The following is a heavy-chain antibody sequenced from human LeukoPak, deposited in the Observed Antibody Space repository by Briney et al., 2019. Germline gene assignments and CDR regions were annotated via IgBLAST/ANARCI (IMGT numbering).Heavy chain of an antibody. Sequence: SETLSLTCTVSGGSISSYYWSWIRQPPGKGLEWIGYIYYSGSTNYNPSLKSRVTISVDTSKNQFSLKLSSVTAADTAVYYCARDSYGSGSYYFDYWGQGTLVTVSS. D-gene: IGHD3-10*01. CDR3: ARDSYGSGSYYFDY. J-gene: IGHJ4*02. CDR1: GGSISSYY. CDR2: IYYSGST. V-gene: IGHV4-59*01.